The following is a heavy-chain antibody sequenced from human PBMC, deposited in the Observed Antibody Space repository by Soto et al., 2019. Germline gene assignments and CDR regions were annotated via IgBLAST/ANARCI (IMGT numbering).Heavy chain of an antibody. J-gene: IGHJ6*02. CDR3: ARDHGMFLSYYYYGMVV. CDR1: GFTFSRFS. Sequence: QVQLVESGVGVVQPGRSLTLSSAASGFTFSRFSMHWVREAPGKGLAWVAVISYDGSNTHYAESVKGRFNISRDDSKNTVFLQMNNLRGEDSAVYYCARDHGMFLSYYYYGMVVWGQGTTVSVSS. V-gene: IGHV3-30-3*01. D-gene: IGHD3-10*02. CDR2: ISYDGSNT.